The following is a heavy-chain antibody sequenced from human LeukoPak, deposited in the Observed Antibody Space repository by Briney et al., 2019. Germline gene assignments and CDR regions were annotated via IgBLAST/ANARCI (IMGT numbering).Heavy chain of an antibody. Sequence: SETLSLTCTVSGGSISSSSYYWGWIRQPPGKGLEWIGYIFYSGSTNYNPSLKSRVTISVDTSKNQFSLKLSSVTAADTAVYYCARAAGSXGLVISWGQGTLVTVSS. CDR3: ARAAGSXGLVIS. CDR2: IFYSGST. D-gene: IGHD3-9*01. J-gene: IGHJ4*02. CDR1: GGSISSSSYY. V-gene: IGHV4-61*05.